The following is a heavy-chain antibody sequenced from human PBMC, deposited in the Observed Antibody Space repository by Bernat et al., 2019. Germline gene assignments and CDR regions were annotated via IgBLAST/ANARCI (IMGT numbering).Heavy chain of an antibody. CDR3: AKCSGASCYAPFDY. J-gene: IGHJ4*02. Sequence: GGGLVQPGGSLRLYCAASGFTFSSYAMSWVRQAPGKGLEWVSAISGSGGSTYYADSVKGRFTVSSDNFKNTLYLQMNSLRAEDAAVYYCAKCSGASCYAPFDYWGQGTLVTVSS. CDR2: ISGSGGST. V-gene: IGHV3-23*01. CDR1: GFTFSSYA. D-gene: IGHD2-2*01.